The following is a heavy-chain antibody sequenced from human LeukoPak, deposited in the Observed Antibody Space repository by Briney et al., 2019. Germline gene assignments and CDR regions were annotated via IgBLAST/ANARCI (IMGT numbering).Heavy chain of an antibody. V-gene: IGHV4-59*08. CDR1: GGSISSYY. CDR3: AGNGGYSSSWYFDY. CDR2: IYYSGST. Sequence: SETLSLTCTVSGGSISSYYWSWIRQPPGKGLEWIGYIYYSGSTNYNPSLKSRVTISVDTSKNQFSLKLSSVTAADTAVYYCAGNGGYSSSWYFDYWGQGTLVTVSS. J-gene: IGHJ4*02. D-gene: IGHD6-13*01.